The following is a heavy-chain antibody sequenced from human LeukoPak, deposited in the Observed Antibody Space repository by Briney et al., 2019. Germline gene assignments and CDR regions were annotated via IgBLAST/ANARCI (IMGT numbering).Heavy chain of an antibody. J-gene: IGHJ6*02. CDR3: ARVPSPYYDILTGLYSYYGMDV. Sequence: GGSLRLSCAASGFIFSSYTVNWVRQAPGKGLEWVSCISSSSSYIYYADSVKGRFTISRDNAKNSLYLQMNSLRAEDTAVYYCARVPSPYYDILTGLYSYYGMDVWGQGTTVTVSS. CDR2: ISSSSSYI. V-gene: IGHV3-21*01. CDR1: GFIFSSYT. D-gene: IGHD3-9*01.